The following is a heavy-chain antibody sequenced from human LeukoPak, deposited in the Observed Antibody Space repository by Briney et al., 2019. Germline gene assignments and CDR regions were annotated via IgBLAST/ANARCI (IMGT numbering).Heavy chain of an antibody. V-gene: IGHV4-61*01. J-gene: IGHJ5*02. CDR2: IYYSGST. CDR3: ARAVVVVAATFWFDP. D-gene: IGHD2-15*01. CDR1: GGSVSSGSYY. Sequence: SETLSLTCTVSGGSVSSGSYYWSWIRQPPGKGLEWIGYIYYSGSTNYNPSLKSRVTISVDTSKNQFSLKLSSVTAADMAVYYCARAVVVVAATFWFDPWGQGTLVTVSS.